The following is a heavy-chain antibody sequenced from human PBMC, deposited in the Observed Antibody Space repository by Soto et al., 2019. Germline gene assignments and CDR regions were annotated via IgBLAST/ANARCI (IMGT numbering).Heavy chain of an antibody. D-gene: IGHD1-7*01. CDR3: ASGITGTTAFDI. J-gene: IGHJ3*02. CDR1: GFTFSSYW. V-gene: IGHV3-7*03. CDR2: IKQDGSEK. Sequence: LSLTCAASGFTFSSYWMSWVRQAPGKGLEWVANIKQDGSEKYYVDSVKGRFTISRDNAKNSLYLQMNSLRAEDTAVYYCASGITGTTAFDIWGQGTMVTVSS.